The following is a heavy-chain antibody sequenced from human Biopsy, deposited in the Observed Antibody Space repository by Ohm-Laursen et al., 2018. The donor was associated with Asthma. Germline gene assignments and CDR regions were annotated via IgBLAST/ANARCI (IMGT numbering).Heavy chain of an antibody. CDR1: GFSFNSYG. CDR2: MSFDGRQT. J-gene: IGHJ1*01. D-gene: IGHD4-17*01. Sequence: RSLRLSCSASGFSFNSYGMHWVRQAPGKGLEWVAVMSFDGRQTYYADSVKGRFTISRDNSKNTLYLQMNSLRAEDTAVYYCAKGHGDYVFPYFQHWGQGTLVTVSS. CDR3: AKGHGDYVFPYFQH. V-gene: IGHV3-30*18.